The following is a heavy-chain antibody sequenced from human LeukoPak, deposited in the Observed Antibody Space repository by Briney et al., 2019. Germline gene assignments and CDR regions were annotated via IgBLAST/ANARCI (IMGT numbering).Heavy chain of an antibody. Sequence: SETLSLTCAVYGGSFSGYYWSWIRQPPGKGLEWIGEINHSGSTNYNPSLKSRVTISVDTSKNQFSLKLSSVTAADTAVYYCARDLARNYYDSRGYGYYFDYWGQGTLVTVSS. V-gene: IGHV4-34*01. J-gene: IGHJ4*02. CDR2: INHSGST. CDR1: GGSFSGYY. D-gene: IGHD3-22*01. CDR3: ARDLARNYYDSRGYGYYFDY.